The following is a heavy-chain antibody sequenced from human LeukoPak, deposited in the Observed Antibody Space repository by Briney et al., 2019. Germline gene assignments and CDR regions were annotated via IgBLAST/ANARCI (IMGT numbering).Heavy chain of an antibody. CDR1: GFTFSNNW. V-gene: IGHV3-7*01. D-gene: IGHD3-22*01. J-gene: IGHJ6*02. Sequence: GGSLRLSCAASGFTFSNNWMTWVRQAPGKGLEWVASVKKDGSEKYYVDSVKGRFTISRDNAKNSLYLQMNSLRAEDTAVYYCAREHNYYDSSGYYPIYYGMDVWGQGTTVTVSS. CDR3: AREHNYYDSSGYYPIYYGMDV. CDR2: VKKDGSEK.